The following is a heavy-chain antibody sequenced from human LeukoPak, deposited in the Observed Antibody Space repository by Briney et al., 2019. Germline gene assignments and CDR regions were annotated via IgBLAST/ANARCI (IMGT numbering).Heavy chain of an antibody. J-gene: IGHJ6*03. D-gene: IGHD4-11*01. CDR2: VDHTGST. V-gene: IGHV4-59*01. Sequence: SETLSLTCTVSDDSITMYYWTWIRQPPGKGLEWIGYVDHTGSTKFNPSLNGRVSISRDTSNNFFSLRLRSVTAADTAVYFCARGRVSSSTWYSTYYYFFYMDFWGKGTTVTVTS. CDR1: DDSITMYY. CDR3: ARGRVSSSTWYSTYYYFFYMDF.